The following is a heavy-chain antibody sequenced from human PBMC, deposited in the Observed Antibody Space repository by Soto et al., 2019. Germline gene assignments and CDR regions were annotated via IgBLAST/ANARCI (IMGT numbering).Heavy chain of an antibody. D-gene: IGHD3-22*01. CDR3: AGGYYDSSGYGDYYYYYGMDV. CDR1: GGSISSSSYY. Sequence: QLQLQESGPGLVKPSETLSLTCTVSGGSISSSSYYWGWIRQPPGKGLEWIGSIYYSGSTYYNPSLKSRVTISVDTSKNQFSLKLSSVTAADTAVYYCAGGYYDSSGYGDYYYYYGMDVWGQGTTVTVSS. J-gene: IGHJ6*02. CDR2: IYYSGST. V-gene: IGHV4-39*01.